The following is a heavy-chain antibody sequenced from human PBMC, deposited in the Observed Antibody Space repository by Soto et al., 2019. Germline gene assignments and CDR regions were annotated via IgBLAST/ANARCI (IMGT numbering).Heavy chain of an antibody. CDR2: IIASDSST. CDR1: GFTFRSYT. V-gene: IGHV3-23*01. Sequence: PGGSLRLSCAASGFTFRSYTMGWVRQAPGKGLEWVSAIIASDSSTHYAASVRGRFTISRDNSNNMLFLQMDSLRAEDTATYFCAKDRHPDGTWTFDSWGQGTLVTVSS. J-gene: IGHJ4*02. D-gene: IGHD6-13*01. CDR3: AKDRHPDGTWTFDS.